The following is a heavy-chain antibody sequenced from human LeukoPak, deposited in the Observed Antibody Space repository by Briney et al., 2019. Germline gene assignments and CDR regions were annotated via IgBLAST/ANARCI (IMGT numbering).Heavy chain of an antibody. CDR3: ARAVSSVVVIPF. CDR2: FIPILGTA. D-gene: IGHD3-22*01. Sequence: SVKVSCKSSGGTFRSYGLNWVRQAPGQGLEWMGGFIPILGTAKYAQKLQGRVTITADESTSTGYMELSSLRYEDTVVYYCARAVSSVVVIPFWGQGTLVTVSS. V-gene: IGHV1-69*13. CDR1: GGTFRSYG. J-gene: IGHJ4*02.